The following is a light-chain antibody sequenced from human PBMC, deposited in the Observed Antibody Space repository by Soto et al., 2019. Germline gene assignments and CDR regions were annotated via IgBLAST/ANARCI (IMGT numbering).Light chain of an antibody. J-gene: IGKJ1*01. CDR2: AAS. V-gene: IGKV1-39*01. Sequence: DIQMTQSPSSLSASVGDRVTITCRASQSISSYLNWYQQKPGKAPKLLIYAASSLQSGVPSRFSGSGSGTDFNLTISSLQTEDFATYYCQQRYSTSWTFGQGTKLDIK. CDR1: QSISSY. CDR3: QQRYSTSWT.